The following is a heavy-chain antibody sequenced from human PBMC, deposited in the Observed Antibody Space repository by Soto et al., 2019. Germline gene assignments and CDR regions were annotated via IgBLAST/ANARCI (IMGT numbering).Heavy chain of an antibody. CDR1: GGSISSGDYY. CDR2: IYYSGST. V-gene: IGHV4-30-4*01. D-gene: IGHD4-17*01. Sequence: PSETLSLTCTVSGGSISSGDYYWSWIRQPPGKGLEWIGYIYYSGSTYYNPSLKSRVTISVDTSKNQFSLKLSSVTAADTAVYYCARDSVWTTVGARGMGDYWGQGTLVTVSS. CDR3: ARDSVWTTVGARGMGDY. J-gene: IGHJ4*02.